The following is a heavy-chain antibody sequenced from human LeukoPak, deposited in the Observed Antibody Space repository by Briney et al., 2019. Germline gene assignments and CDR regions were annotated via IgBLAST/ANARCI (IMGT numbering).Heavy chain of an antibody. J-gene: IGHJ5*02. V-gene: IGHV4-39*01. CDR2: IYYSGST. Sequence: SETLSLTCTVSGGSISISSYYWGWIRQPPGKGLEWFGSIYYSGSTYYNPSLKSRVTISVDTSKNQFSLKLSSVTAADTAVYYCARPLALVAARPDWFDPWGQGTLVTVSS. CDR1: GGSISISSYY. D-gene: IGHD6-6*01. CDR3: ARPLALVAARPDWFDP.